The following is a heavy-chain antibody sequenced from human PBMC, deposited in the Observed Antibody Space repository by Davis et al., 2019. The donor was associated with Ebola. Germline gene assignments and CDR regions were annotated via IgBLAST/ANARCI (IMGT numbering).Heavy chain of an antibody. Sequence: AASVKVSCKASGGTFSSYAISWVRQAPGQGLEWMGGIIPIFGTANYAQKFQGRVTITADESTSTAYMELSSLRSEDTAVYYCARGHYDYIWGSPPSGTDYWGQGTLVTVSS. CDR2: IIPIFGTA. V-gene: IGHV1-69*13. J-gene: IGHJ4*02. D-gene: IGHD3-16*01. CDR1: GGTFSSYA. CDR3: ARGHYDYIWGSPPSGTDY.